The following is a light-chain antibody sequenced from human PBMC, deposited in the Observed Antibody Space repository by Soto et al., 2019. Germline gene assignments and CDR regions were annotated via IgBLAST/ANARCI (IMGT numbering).Light chain of an antibody. CDR1: QSVSSSY. CDR2: GAS. V-gene: IGKV3-20*01. J-gene: IGKJ5*01. CDR3: QQYGSSPIT. Sequence: ELVLTQSPGTLSLSPGERATLSCRASQSVSSSYLAWYQQKHGQAPRLLIYGASSRATGIPDRFSGSGSGTDLTITISRLEPEDCEVYDCQQYGSSPITFGQGTRLEIK.